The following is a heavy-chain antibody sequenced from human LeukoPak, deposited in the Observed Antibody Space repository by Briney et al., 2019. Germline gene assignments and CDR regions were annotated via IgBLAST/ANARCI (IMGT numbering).Heavy chain of an antibody. CDR3: ARQTPFYYMDV. Sequence: LGESLKISCKGSGYRFTSYWIGWVRQMPGKGLEWMGIIYPDDSATRYSPSFQGQVTISADKSISTAYLQWSSLQASDTAMYYCARQTPFYYMDVWGKGTTVTVSS. CDR2: IYPDDSAT. J-gene: IGHJ6*03. V-gene: IGHV5-51*01. CDR1: GYRFTSYW.